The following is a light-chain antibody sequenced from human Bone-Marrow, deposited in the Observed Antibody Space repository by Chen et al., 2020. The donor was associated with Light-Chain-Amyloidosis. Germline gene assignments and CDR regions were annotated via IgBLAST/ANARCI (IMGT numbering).Light chain of an antibody. Sequence: IVMSQSPPTLSLSPGERATLSCGASQGLNNKLAWYQQKPGQAPRLLIYDASTRATDIPSRFRGSGSGTEFTLTITSLTSEDFALYYCQKYNDWPLTFGGGTKVE. V-gene: IGKV3-15*01. CDR3: QKYNDWPLT. CDR1: QGLNNK. J-gene: IGKJ4*01. CDR2: DAS.